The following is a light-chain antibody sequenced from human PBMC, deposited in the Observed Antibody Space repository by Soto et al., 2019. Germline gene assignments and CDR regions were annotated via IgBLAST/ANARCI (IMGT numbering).Light chain of an antibody. CDR3: LHDHNYPWT. Sequence: AIQMTQSPSSLSASVGDRVTITCRASQVIRNDLGWYQQKPGKAPKLLIYGASNLQSGVPSRFSVSGSGTDFTLTITSLQPEDFATYYCLHDHNYPWTFGQGTKVDIK. CDR2: GAS. J-gene: IGKJ1*01. V-gene: IGKV1-6*01. CDR1: QVIRND.